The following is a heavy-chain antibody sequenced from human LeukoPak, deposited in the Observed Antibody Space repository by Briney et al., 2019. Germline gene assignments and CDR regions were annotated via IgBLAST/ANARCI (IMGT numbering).Heavy chain of an antibody. CDR1: GGSINSGDY. J-gene: IGHJ4*02. CDR3: ARVSSNYGLNYFDY. V-gene: IGHV4-38-2*02. CDR2: IYQTGST. Sequence: KPSETLSLTCTVSGGSINSGDYWGWIRQPPGKGLEWIGKIYQTGSTYYNPSLKSRVTISVDTSKNQFSLKLSSVTAADTAVYYCARVSSNYGLNYFDYWGQGTLVTVSS. D-gene: IGHD4-11*01.